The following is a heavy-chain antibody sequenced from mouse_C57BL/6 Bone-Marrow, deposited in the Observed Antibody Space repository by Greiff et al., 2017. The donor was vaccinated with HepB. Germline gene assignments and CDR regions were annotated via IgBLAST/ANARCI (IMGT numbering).Heavy chain of an antibody. V-gene: IGHV5-16*01. J-gene: IGHJ2*01. CDR2: INYDGSST. Sequence: EVNVVESEGGLVQPGSSMKLSCTASGFTFSDYYMAWVRQVPEKGLEWVANINYDGSSTYYLDSLKSRFIISRDNAKNILYLQMSSLKSEDTATYYCARERGNYVDYWGQGTTLTVSS. CDR1: GFTFSDYY. CDR3: ARERGNYVDY.